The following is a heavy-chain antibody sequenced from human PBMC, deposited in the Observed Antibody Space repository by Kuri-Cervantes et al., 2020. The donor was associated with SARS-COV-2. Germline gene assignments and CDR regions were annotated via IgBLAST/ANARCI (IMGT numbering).Heavy chain of an antibody. Sequence: SETLSLTCAVYGGSFSGYYWSWIRQPPGKGLEWIGEINHSGSTNYNPSLKSRVTISVDTSKNQFSLKLSSVTAADTAVYYCARDQYYSYGMDVWGQGTTVTVSS. CDR1: GGSFSGYY. CDR2: INHSGST. CDR3: ARDQYYSYGMDV. V-gene: IGHV4-34*01. J-gene: IGHJ6*02.